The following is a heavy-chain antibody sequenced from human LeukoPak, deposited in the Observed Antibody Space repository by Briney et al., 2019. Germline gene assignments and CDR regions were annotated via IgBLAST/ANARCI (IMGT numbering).Heavy chain of an antibody. CDR1: GGSISSGGYS. D-gene: IGHD3-10*01. Sequence: SETLSLTCAVSGGSISSGGYSWSWIRQPPGKGLEWIGYIYHSGSTYYNPSLKSRVTISVDRSKNQFSLKLSSVTAADTAVYYCARGSRARGVGFDYWGQGTLVTVSS. J-gene: IGHJ4*02. CDR2: IYHSGST. CDR3: ARGSRARGVGFDY. V-gene: IGHV4-30-2*01.